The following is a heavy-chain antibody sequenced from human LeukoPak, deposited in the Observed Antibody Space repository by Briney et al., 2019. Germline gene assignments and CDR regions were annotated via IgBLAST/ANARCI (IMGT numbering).Heavy chain of an antibody. J-gene: IGHJ4*02. Sequence: SETLSLTCAVYGGSFRGYYWSWIRQPPGKGLEWIGEINHSGSTNYNPSLKSRVTISVDTSKNQFSLKLSSVTAADTAVYYCASARDFWSGYFDYWSQGTLVTVSS. CDR2: INHSGST. D-gene: IGHD3-3*01. CDR3: ASARDFWSGYFDY. CDR1: GGSFRGYY. V-gene: IGHV4-34*01.